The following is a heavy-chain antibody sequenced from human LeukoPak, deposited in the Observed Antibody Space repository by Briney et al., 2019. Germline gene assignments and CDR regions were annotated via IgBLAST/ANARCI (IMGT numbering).Heavy chain of an antibody. Sequence: GGSLRLSCAASGFTFSSYAMSWVRQAPGKGLEWVSAISGSGGSTYYADSVKGRFTISRDNSKNTLYLQMNSLRAEDTALYYCAKGYSSGYHLFDYWGQGILVTVSS. D-gene: IGHD6-19*01. CDR2: ISGSGGST. J-gene: IGHJ4*02. CDR1: GFTFSSYA. V-gene: IGHV3-23*01. CDR3: AKGYSSGYHLFDY.